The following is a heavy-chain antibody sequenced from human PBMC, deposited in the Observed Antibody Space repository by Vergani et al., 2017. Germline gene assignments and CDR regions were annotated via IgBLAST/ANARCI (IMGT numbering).Heavy chain of an antibody. CDR3: AKANPRNNGYDYLYYYHAMDV. D-gene: IGHD5-12*01. V-gene: IGHV3-23*01. J-gene: IGHJ6*02. Sequence: EVQLLESGGDVVQPGGSLRLSCAASGFTFNHYAMNWVRQAPGKGLEWVSGISGCGGSTYYAGSVKGRFTISRDSSKNTLYLQMNSLSAGDTAVYYCAKANPRNNGYDYLYYYHAMDVWGQGTTVTVSS. CDR1: GFTFNHYA. CDR2: ISGCGGST.